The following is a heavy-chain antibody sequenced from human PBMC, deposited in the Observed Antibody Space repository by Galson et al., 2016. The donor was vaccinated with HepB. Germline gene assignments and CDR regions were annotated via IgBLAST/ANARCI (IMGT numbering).Heavy chain of an antibody. V-gene: IGHV1-18*01. J-gene: IGHJ3*02. Sequence: SVKVSCKASGDTFTSFGINWVRQAPGQGLEWMGWISAYNGNTNYAQRRQGRVTRTTDTSTSTAYMELRSLKSDDTAVYYCARSRVGDYDAFDMWGQGTMVTVSS. D-gene: IGHD4-17*01. CDR1: GDTFTSFG. CDR3: ARSRVGDYDAFDM. CDR2: ISAYNGNT.